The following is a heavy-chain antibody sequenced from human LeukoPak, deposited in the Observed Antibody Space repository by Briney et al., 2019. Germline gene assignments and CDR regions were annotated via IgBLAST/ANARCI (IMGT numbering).Heavy chain of an antibody. D-gene: IGHD3-3*01. Sequence: SVKVSCKASGGTFSSYAISWVRQAPGQGLEWMGGIIPIFGTANYAQKFQGRVTITADESTSTAYMELSSLRSEDTAVYYCARGSSQYCDFWSGYPSFDYWGQGTLVTVSS. CDR3: ARGSSQYCDFWSGYPSFDY. J-gene: IGHJ4*02. CDR2: IIPIFGTA. V-gene: IGHV1-69*01. CDR1: GGTFSSYA.